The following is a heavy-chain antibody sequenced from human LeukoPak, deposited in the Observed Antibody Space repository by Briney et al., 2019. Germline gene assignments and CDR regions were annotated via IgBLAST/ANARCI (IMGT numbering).Heavy chain of an antibody. D-gene: IGHD3-22*01. J-gene: IGHJ4*02. Sequence: GGSPRLSCAASGVILRSYWMGWVRQAPGKGLEWVAIIKQDGSEKHYVDSVKRQFTISRDNTKNSLYLQMNSLRVEDTAVYYCARYRDNRGPYDYWGQGTLVTVSS. V-gene: IGHV3-7*01. CDR2: IKQDGSEK. CDR3: ARYRDNRGPYDY. CDR1: GVILRSYW.